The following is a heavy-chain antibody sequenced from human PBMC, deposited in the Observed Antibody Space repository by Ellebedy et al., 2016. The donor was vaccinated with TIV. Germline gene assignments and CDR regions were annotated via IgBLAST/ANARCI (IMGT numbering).Heavy chain of an antibody. CDR2: ISSSSSYI. J-gene: IGHJ4*02. CDR3: TRRGSGSYRDDY. V-gene: IGHV3-21*01. CDR1: GFTFSSYS. Sequence: GESLKISXAASGFTFSSYSMNWVRQAPGKGLEWVSSISSSSSYIYYADSVKGRFTISRDNAKNSLYLQMNSLRAEDTAVYFCTRRGSGSYRDDYWGQGTLVTVS. D-gene: IGHD3-10*01.